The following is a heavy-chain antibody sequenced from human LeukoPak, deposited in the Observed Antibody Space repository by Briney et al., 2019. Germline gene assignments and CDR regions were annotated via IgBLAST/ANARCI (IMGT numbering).Heavy chain of an antibody. Sequence: GGSLRLSCAASGFNFSSHWMSWVRQAPGKGLEWVANIKNDGGAIFYGDSVKGRFTIFRDNAKNALYLQMSSLRGEDTALYYCARDRRAASAPDYWGQGTLVTVSS. CDR2: IKNDGGAI. D-gene: IGHD6-13*01. CDR1: GFNFSSHW. J-gene: IGHJ4*02. CDR3: ARDRRAASAPDY. V-gene: IGHV3-7*01.